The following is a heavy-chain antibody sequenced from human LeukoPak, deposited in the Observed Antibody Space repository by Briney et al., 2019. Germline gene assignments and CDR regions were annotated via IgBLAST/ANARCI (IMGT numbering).Heavy chain of an antibody. D-gene: IGHD2-21*02. CDR1: GFTFSSYA. V-gene: IGHV3-53*01. CDR2: IYSGGST. Sequence: GGSLRLSCAASGFTFSSYAMSWVRQAPGKGLEWVSVIYSGGSTYYADSVKGRFTISRDNSKNTLYLQMNSLRAEDTAVYYCARSDCGGDCYGDAFDIWGQGTMVTVSS. J-gene: IGHJ3*02. CDR3: ARSDCGGDCYGDAFDI.